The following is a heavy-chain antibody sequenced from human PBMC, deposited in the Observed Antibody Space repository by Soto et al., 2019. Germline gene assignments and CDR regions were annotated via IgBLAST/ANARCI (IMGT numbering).Heavy chain of an antibody. V-gene: IGHV3-74*01. D-gene: IGHD2-8*01. Sequence: EVQVLESGGGLVQPGGSLRLSCATSGFTFSNYWMHWVRQAPGKGLVWVSRVNNDGSGTIYADSVKGRFTISRDNAKNTVYLEMNSLRAEDTALYFCTRGGFMQAFDMWGQGTTVTVSS. CDR2: VNNDGSGT. CDR1: GFTFSNYW. J-gene: IGHJ3*02. CDR3: TRGGFMQAFDM.